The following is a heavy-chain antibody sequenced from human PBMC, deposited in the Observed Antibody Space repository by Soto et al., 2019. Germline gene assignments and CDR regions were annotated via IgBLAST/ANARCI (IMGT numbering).Heavy chain of an antibody. Sequence: QVQLVQSGAEVKKPGSSVKVSCKASGGTFSSYAISWVRQAPGQGLEWMGGIIPIFGTANYAQKFQGRVTITADESTSTAYMELSSLRSEDTAVYYCARRNQIRGGYSYGSDYYYGMDVWGQGTTVTVSS. CDR2: IIPIFGTA. J-gene: IGHJ6*02. CDR1: GGTFSSYA. V-gene: IGHV1-69*01. CDR3: ARRNQIRGGYSYGSDYYYGMDV. D-gene: IGHD5-18*01.